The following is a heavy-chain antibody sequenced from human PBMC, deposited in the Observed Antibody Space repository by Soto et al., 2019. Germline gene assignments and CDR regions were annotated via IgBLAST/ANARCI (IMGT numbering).Heavy chain of an antibody. V-gene: IGHV4-39*01. CDR3: ARRYSSGWYGAKYYYGMDV. D-gene: IGHD6-19*01. Sequence: SETLSLTCTVSGGSISSSSYYWGWIRQPPGKGLEWIGSIYYSGSTYYNPSLKSRVTISVDTSKNQFSLKLSSVTAADTAVYYCARRYSSGWYGAKYYYGMDVWGQGTTVTVS. CDR2: IYYSGST. J-gene: IGHJ6*02. CDR1: GGSISSSSYY.